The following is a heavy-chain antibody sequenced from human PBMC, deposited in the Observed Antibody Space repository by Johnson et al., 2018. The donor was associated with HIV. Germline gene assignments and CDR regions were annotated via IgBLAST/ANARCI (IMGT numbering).Heavy chain of an antibody. J-gene: IGHJ3*02. CDR2: ISSSGSTI. V-gene: IGHV3-11*04. D-gene: IGHD1-26*01. CDR1: GSTFSDYY. Sequence: QVQLVESGGGVVKAGGSLRLSCAASGSTFSDYYMSWIRQAPGKGLERVSYISSSGSTIYYADSVKGRFTISRDNAKNSLYLQMNSLRAEDTAVYYCARDRKSGSYGVDAFDIWGQGTIVTVSS. CDR3: ARDRKSGSYGVDAFDI.